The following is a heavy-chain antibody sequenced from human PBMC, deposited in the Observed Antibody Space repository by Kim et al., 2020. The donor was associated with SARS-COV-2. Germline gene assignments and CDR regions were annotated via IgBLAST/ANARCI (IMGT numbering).Heavy chain of an antibody. J-gene: IGHJ4*02. CDR3: ARQSYYDSSGHFDY. CDR1: GGSISSSSYY. D-gene: IGHD3-22*01. CDR2: IYYSGST. V-gene: IGHV4-39*01. Sequence: SETLSLTCTVSGGSISSSSYYWGWIRQPPGKGLEWIGSIYYSGSTYYNPSLKSRVTISVDTSKNQFSLKLSSVTAADTAVYYCARQSYYDSSGHFDYWGQGTLVTVSS.